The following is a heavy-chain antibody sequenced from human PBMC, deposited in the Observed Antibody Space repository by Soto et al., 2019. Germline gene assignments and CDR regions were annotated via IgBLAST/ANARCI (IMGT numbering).Heavy chain of an antibody. Sequence: SETLSLTCAVSGGSFSSYYWSWIRQPPGEGLEWIGSIYYSGSTNYNPSLKSRVTISIDTSKSLFSLKLSSLTSVYTAVYFCARAYYGVYPYFDYWGQGALVTDSS. D-gene: IGHD4-17*01. V-gene: IGHV4-59*01. CDR1: GGSFSSYY. J-gene: IGHJ4*02. CDR3: ARAYYGVYPYFDY. CDR2: IYYSGST.